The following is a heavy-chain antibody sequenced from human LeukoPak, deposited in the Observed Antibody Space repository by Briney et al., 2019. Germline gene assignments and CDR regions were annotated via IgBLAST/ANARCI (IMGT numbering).Heavy chain of an antibody. D-gene: IGHD2-15*01. CDR3: ARGWGYCSGGSCSYDAFDI. V-gene: IGHV1-8*01. J-gene: IGHJ3*02. CDR2: MNPNSGNT. CDR1: GYTFTSYD. Sequence: ASVKVSCKASGYTFTSYDINWVRQATGQGLEWMGWMNPNSGNTGYAQKFQGRVTMTRNTSISTAYMELSSLRSGDTAVYYCARGWGYCSGGSCSYDAFDIWGQGTMVTVSS.